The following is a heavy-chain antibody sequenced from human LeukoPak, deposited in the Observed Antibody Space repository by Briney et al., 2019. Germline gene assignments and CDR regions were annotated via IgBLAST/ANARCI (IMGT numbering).Heavy chain of an antibody. D-gene: IGHD1-26*01. Sequence: GGSLRLSCAASGFTFSSYGMHWVRQAPGKGLEWVAVISYDGSNKYYADSMKGRFTISRDNSKNTLYLQMNSLRAEDTAVYYCAKGPELQYWGQGTLVTVSS. V-gene: IGHV3-30*18. J-gene: IGHJ4*02. CDR3: AKGPELQY. CDR1: GFTFSSYG. CDR2: ISYDGSNK.